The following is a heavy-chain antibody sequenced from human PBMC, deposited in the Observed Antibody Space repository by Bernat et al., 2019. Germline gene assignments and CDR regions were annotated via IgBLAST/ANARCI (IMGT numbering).Heavy chain of an antibody. Sequence: ELQLVESGGGLVQPGGSLRLSCAASGFTFSSYWMSWVRQAPGKGLGWVANIKQDGSEKYYVYSVKGRFTISRDNAKNSLYLQMNGLRAEDTAVYYCATSRSFDYWGQGTLVTVSS. CDR2: IKQDGSEK. V-gene: IGHV3-7*03. CDR1: GFTFSSYW. J-gene: IGHJ4*02. CDR3: ATSRSFDY.